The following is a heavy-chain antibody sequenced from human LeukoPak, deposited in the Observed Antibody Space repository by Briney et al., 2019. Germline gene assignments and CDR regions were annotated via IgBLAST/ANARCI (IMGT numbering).Heavy chain of an antibody. Sequence: PGRSLILSCAATGFSFSNYGMHWVRQAPGKGLEWVAVISYDGSNKDYADSVKGRFTISRDNSKNTQYLQMNSLRVEDTAVYFCVKDSSGWYWNGMDVWGQGPRSPSP. CDR1: GFSFSNYG. V-gene: IGHV3-30*18. J-gene: IGHJ6*02. CDR2: ISYDGSNK. D-gene: IGHD6-19*01. CDR3: VKDSSGWYWNGMDV.